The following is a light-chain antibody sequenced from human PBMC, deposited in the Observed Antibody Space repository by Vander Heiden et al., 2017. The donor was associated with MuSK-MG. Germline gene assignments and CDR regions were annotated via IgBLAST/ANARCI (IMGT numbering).Light chain of an antibody. CDR1: SSDVGNYNY. CDR2: DVS. CDR3: SSFSSSTTVV. J-gene: IGLJ2*01. Sequence: QSALTQPASVSGSPGQSITISCTGTSSDVGNYNYVSWYQQHPSKAPKRRIHDVSHRPSGVSNRFSGSKSGNTASLTISGLQAEDEADDYCSSFSSSTTVVFGGGTKLTV. V-gene: IGLV2-14*03.